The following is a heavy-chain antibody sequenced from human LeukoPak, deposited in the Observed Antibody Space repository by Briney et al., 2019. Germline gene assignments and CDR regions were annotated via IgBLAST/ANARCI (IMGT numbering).Heavy chain of an antibody. V-gene: IGHV3-11*04. CDR2: ISTSGSTI. D-gene: IGHD3-10*02. CDR3: AELGITMIGGV. Sequence: SGGSLRLSCAASGFTFSDYYMTWIRQAPGKGLEWVSSISTSGSTIYYADSVKGRFAISRDNAKNSLYLQMNTLSAEDTAVYYCAELGITMIGGVWGKGTTVTISS. J-gene: IGHJ6*04. CDR1: GFTFSDYY.